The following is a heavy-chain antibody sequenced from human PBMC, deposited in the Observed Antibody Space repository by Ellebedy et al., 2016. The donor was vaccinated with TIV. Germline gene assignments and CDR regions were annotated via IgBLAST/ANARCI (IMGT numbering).Heavy chain of an antibody. V-gene: IGHV3-30*03. D-gene: IGHD2-15*01. CDR3: ARDCSATPGLLWYFDL. J-gene: IGHJ2*01. Sequence: GESLKISCAASGFTFSGYGMHWVRQAPGKGLEWVAVISYDGSNKYYADSVKGRFTISRDNSKNTLYLQMNSLRAEDTAVYYCARDCSATPGLLWYFDLWGRGTLVTVSS. CDR2: ISYDGSNK. CDR1: GFTFSGYG.